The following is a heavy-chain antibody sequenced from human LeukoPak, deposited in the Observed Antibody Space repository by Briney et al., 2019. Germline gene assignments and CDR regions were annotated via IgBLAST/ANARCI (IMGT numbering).Heavy chain of an antibody. V-gene: IGHV3-23*01. Sequence: GGSLRLSCAASGFTFSSYAKSWVRQAPGKGLEWVSAISGSGGSTYYADSVKGRFTISRDNSKNTLYLQMNSLRAEDTAVYYCAKDPPVLRFLEWLFPYYFDYWGQGTLVTVSS. CDR3: AKDPPVLRFLEWLFPYYFDY. D-gene: IGHD3-3*01. CDR2: ISGSGGST. CDR1: GFTFSSYA. J-gene: IGHJ4*02.